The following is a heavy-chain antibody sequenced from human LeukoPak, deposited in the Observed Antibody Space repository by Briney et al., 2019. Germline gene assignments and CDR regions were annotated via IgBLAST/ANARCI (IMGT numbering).Heavy chain of an antibody. V-gene: IGHV3-30-3*01. Sequence: GGSLRLSCAASRFTFSNYPMHWVRQAPGKGLEWVALLSYDGSNECYADSVKGRFTISRDNSKNTLYLQMNSLRAEDTAVYYCARGAYGIRMLDYWGQGTLVTVSS. D-gene: IGHD1-14*01. J-gene: IGHJ4*02. CDR2: LSYDGSNE. CDR3: ARGAYGIRMLDY. CDR1: RFTFSNYP.